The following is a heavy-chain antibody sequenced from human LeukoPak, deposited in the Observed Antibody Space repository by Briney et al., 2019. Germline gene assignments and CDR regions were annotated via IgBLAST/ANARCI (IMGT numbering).Heavy chain of an antibody. V-gene: IGHV3-53*01. CDR1: GFTVSSNY. CDR3: ARGLFRGVRTDPYYHYYMDV. Sequence: GGSLRLSCAASGFTVSSNYMSWVRQAPGKGLEWVAVIYSGGSTYYADSVKGRFTISRDNSKNTLYLQMNSLRAEDTAVYYCARGLFRGVRTDPYYHYYMDVWGNGTTVTVSS. CDR2: IYSGGST. J-gene: IGHJ6*03. D-gene: IGHD3-10*01.